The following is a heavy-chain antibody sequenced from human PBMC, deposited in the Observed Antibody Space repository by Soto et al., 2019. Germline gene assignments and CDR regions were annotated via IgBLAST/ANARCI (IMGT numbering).Heavy chain of an antibody. D-gene: IGHD1-1*01. CDR1: GYTFTSYG. CDR3: GRGRYGDY. V-gene: IGHV1-18*01. Sequence: QVHLVQSGAEVKKPGASVKVSCKASGYTFTSYGITWVRQAPGQGLEWMGWISAHNGNTDYAQKLQGRVIVTRDTSTSAAYMELRSLLSDATAVYCWGRGRYGDYWGQGALVTVSS. J-gene: IGHJ4*02. CDR2: ISAHNGNT.